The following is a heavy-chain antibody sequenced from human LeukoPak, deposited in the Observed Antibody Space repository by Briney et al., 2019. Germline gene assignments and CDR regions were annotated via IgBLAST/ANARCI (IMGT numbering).Heavy chain of an antibody. J-gene: IGHJ4*02. Sequence: PSETPPLTCTVSGGSISSGDYYWSWIRQPPGKGLEWIGYIYYSGSTYYNPSLKSRVTISVDTSKNQFSLKLSSVTAADTAVYYCARDHCSSTSCYEGGFDYWGQGTLVTVSS. V-gene: IGHV4-30-4*08. CDR2: IYYSGST. D-gene: IGHD2-2*01. CDR1: GGSISSGDYY. CDR3: ARDHCSSTSCYEGGFDY.